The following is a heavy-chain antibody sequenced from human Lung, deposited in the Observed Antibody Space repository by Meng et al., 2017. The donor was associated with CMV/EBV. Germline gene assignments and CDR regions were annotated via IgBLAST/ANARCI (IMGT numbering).Heavy chain of an antibody. J-gene: IGHJ5*02. CDR3: ARDFFGELLGWFDP. D-gene: IGHD1-26*01. V-gene: IGHV1-2*02. CDR1: GYTFTGYY. CDR2: INPKSGGT. Sequence: ASVKVSCKASGYTFTGYYMHWVRQAPGQGLEWMGWINPKSGGTNYAQKFQGRVTMTRDTSISTAYMELSRLRSDDTAVYYCARDFFGELLGWFDPWGQGTLVTVSS.